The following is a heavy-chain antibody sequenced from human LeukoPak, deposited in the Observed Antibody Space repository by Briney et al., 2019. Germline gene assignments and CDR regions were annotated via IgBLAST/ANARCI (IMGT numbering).Heavy chain of an antibody. V-gene: IGHV1-69*13. CDR3: AGDLAGGDGYNWVY. D-gene: IGHD5-24*01. CDR2: IIPIFGTA. J-gene: IGHJ4*02. Sequence: SVKVSCKASGGTFSSYAISWVRQAPGQGLEWMGGIIPIFGTANYAQKFQGRVTITADESTSTAYMELSSLRSEDTAVYYCAGDLAGGDGYNWVYWGQGTLVTVSS. CDR1: GGTFSSYA.